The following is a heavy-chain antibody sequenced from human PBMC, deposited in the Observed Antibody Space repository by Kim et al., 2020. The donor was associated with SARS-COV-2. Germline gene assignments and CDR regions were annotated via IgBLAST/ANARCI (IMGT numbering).Heavy chain of an antibody. CDR2: ISGSGGST. CDR1: GFTFSSYA. D-gene: IGHD3-10*01. Sequence: GGSLRLSCAASGFTFSSYAMSWVRQAPGKGLEWVSAISGSGGSTYYADSVKGRFTISRDNSKNTLYLQMNSLRAEDTAVYYCAKGYLGSGSYGHNWFDPWGQGTLVTVSS. CDR3: AKGYLGSGSYGHNWFDP. J-gene: IGHJ5*02. V-gene: IGHV3-23*01.